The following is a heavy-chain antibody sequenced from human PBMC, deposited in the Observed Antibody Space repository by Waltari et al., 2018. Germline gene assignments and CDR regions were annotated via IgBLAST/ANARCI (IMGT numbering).Heavy chain of an antibody. CDR2: IKEDGGAT. J-gene: IGHJ4*02. CDR3: ARVLGGYDTGEY. CDR1: GFTFSNYW. Sequence: EVQLVESGGGLVQPGGSLRLSCAVSGFTFSNYWMSWVRQAPGSGLEWVANIKEDGGATNYVGSVRGRFTISRDNAKNSLYLQMNSLRAEDTAVYYCARVLGGYDTGEYWGQGTLVTVSS. D-gene: IGHD5-12*01. V-gene: IGHV3-7*01.